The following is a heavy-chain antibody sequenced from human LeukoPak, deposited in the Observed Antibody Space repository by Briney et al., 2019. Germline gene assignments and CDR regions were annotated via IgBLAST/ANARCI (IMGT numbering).Heavy chain of an antibody. J-gene: IGHJ4*02. CDR1: GFTLSNYA. CDR2: RGSGGTT. D-gene: IGHD2-2*01. V-gene: IGHV3-23*01. CDR3: EKYCGSTRCFDY. Sequence: PGGSLRLSCAASGFTLSNYAMTWVRQAPGKGLEWVSTRGSGGTTYYADSGNGRFSVSRDNAKDTLYLQMNSLRVEDTAVYYCEKYCGSTRCFDYWGQGTLVTVSS.